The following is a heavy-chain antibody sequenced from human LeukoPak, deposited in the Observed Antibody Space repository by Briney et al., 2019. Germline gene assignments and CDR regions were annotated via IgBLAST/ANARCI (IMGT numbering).Heavy chain of an antibody. D-gene: IGHD3-22*01. CDR2: IYYSGST. V-gene: IGHV4-59*12. J-gene: IGHJ4*02. Sequence: SETLSLTCTVSDGSISSDYWSWVRQPPGEGLEWIGYIYYSGSTNYSPSLKSRVTISVDTSKNQFSLKLSSVTAADTAVYYCARDFGYHETFDSSGYYFDYWGQGTLAIVSS. CDR3: ARDFGYHETFDSSGYYFDY. CDR1: DGSISSDY.